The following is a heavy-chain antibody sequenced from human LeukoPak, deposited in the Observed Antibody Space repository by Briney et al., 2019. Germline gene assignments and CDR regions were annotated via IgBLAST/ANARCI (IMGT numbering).Heavy chain of an antibody. Sequence: PSETLSLTCAVYGGSFSGYYWSWIRQPPGKGLEWIGEINHSGSTNYNPSLKSRVTISVDTSKNQFSLKLSSVTAADTAVYYCARGRPRLMRFLEWLGNVWFDPWGQGTLVTVSS. V-gene: IGHV4-34*01. CDR1: GGSFSGYY. CDR3: ARGRPRLMRFLEWLGNVWFDP. D-gene: IGHD3-3*01. CDR2: INHSGST. J-gene: IGHJ5*02.